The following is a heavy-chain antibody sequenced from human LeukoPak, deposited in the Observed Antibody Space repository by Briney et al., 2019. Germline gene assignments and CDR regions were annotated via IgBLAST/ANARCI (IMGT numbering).Heavy chain of an antibody. V-gene: IGHV1-18*01. Sequence: ASVKASCKASGYTFTSYGISWVRQAPGQGLEWMGWISAYNGNTNYAQKLQGRVTMTTDTSTSTAYMELRSLRSDDTAVYYCAREREVYYDSWSGYWKVYQNYYYGMDVWGQGTTVTVSS. J-gene: IGHJ6*02. CDR1: GYTFTSYG. CDR3: AREREVYYDSWSGYWKVYQNYYYGMDV. CDR2: ISAYNGNT. D-gene: IGHD3-3*01.